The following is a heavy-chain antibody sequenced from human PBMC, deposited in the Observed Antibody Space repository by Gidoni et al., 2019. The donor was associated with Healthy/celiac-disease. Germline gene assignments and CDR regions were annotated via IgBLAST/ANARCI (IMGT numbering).Heavy chain of an antibody. CDR3: ASISSWYYY. V-gene: IGHV3-21*01. Sequence: EVQLVEYGGGLVKPGGALRHSCAASGFTFRSYSMNWVRQAPGKGREWVSSICSSSSYIYYADSVKGRFTISRDNAKNSLYLQMNSLRAEDTAVYYCASISSWYYYWGQGTLVTVSS. J-gene: IGHJ4*02. D-gene: IGHD6-13*01. CDR1: GFTFRSYS. CDR2: ICSSSSYI.